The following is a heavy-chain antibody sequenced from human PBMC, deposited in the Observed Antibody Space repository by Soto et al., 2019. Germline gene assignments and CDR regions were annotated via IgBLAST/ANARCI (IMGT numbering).Heavy chain of an antibody. J-gene: IGHJ4*02. CDR2: LIPLFGTT. Sequence: QVQLVQSGAEVKKPGSSVKVSCEASGGTFSGHAISWVRQAPGQGPEWMGGLIPLFGTTQHAQNFQDCLTITADKSTSTASMELTSLRFGDTAIYYCARGPNWGYRFDSWGQGTLVTVSS. CDR3: ARGPNWGYRFDS. CDR1: GGTFSGHA. V-gene: IGHV1-69*06. D-gene: IGHD7-27*01.